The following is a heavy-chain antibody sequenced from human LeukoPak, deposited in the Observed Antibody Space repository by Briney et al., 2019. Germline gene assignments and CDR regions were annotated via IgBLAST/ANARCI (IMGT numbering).Heavy chain of an antibody. V-gene: IGHV3-30*01. CDR1: GFTFSRYT. D-gene: IGHD2-2*01. J-gene: IGHJ3*02. CDR3: ARANIVVVPAAISLYTFDI. Sequence: PGGSLRLSCAASGFTFSRYTLDWARQAPGKGLEWVAEISYDGSKTYYADSVKGRFTISRDNSKNTLYLQMKSPRDEDTAVYYCARANIVVVPAAISLYTFDIWGQGTMVTVSS. CDR2: ISYDGSKT.